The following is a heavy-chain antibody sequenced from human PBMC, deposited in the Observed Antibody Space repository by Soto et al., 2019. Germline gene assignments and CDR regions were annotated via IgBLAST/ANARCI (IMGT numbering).Heavy chain of an antibody. Sequence: QVQLQESGPGLVKPSQTLSLTCTVSGGSISTGGYYWTWVRQHPGKGVEWIGYIYYSGSTYYNPSLKGRVTISVDTSNNQFSLKLSSVTAADTAVYYCARGLSVTLVDNGGQGTLVPVTS. CDR2: IYYSGST. J-gene: IGHJ4*02. CDR3: ARGLSVTLVDN. D-gene: IGHD4-17*01. V-gene: IGHV4-31*03. CDR1: GGSISTGGYY.